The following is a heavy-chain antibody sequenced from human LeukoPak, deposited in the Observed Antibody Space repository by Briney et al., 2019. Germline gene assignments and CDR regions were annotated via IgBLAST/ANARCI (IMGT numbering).Heavy chain of an antibody. CDR3: ARSMVRGHYYGMDV. J-gene: IGHJ6*04. V-gene: IGHV4-30-2*01. CDR2: IYHSGST. CDR1: GGSISSGGYS. D-gene: IGHD3-10*01. Sequence: SETLSLTCAVSGGSISSGGYSWSWIRQPPGKGLEWIGYIYHSGSTYYNPSLKSRVTISVDRSKNPFSLKLSSVTAADTAVYYCARSMVRGHYYGMDVWGKGTTVTVSS.